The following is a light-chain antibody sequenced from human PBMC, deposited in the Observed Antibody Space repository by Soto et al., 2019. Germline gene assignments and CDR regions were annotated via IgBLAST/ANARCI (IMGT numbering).Light chain of an antibody. CDR1: QSVSSSY. CDR3: PQYGSSLFT. CDR2: GAS. Sequence: EIVLTQSPGTLSLSPGERATLSCRASQSVSSSYLAWYQQKPGQAPRLLIYGASSRATGIPDRFSGSGSGTDFTLTISRLEPEDFAVYYCPQYGSSLFTFGPGTKGDIK. J-gene: IGKJ3*01. V-gene: IGKV3-20*01.